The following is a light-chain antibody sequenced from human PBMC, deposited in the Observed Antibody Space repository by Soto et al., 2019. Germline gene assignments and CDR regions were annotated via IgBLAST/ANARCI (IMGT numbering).Light chain of an antibody. CDR3: TSYTGSNTLL. CDR1: VRDIGNYNY. CDR2: DVS. J-gene: IGLJ2*01. Sequence: QSALAQPASVSGSPGQSITISCTGTVRDIGNYNYVSWYQRHPGKAPKLMIYDVSVRPSGVSNRFSCSKSGNTASLTISGLQSEDEADYYCTSYTGSNTLLFGGGTKLTVL. V-gene: IGLV2-14*03.